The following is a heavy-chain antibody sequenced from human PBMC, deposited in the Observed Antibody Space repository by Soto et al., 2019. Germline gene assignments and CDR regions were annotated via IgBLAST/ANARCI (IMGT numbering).Heavy chain of an antibody. D-gene: IGHD4-17*01. Sequence: EVQLLESGGGLVQPGGSLRLSCAASGFTFSSYAMSWVRQAPGKGLEWVSAISGSGGSTYYADSVNGRFTISRDNAKNTRYLQMNSLRAEDTAVYYCAKRTVGWYFDLWGRGTLVTVSS. CDR3: AKRTVGWYFDL. CDR1: GFTFSSYA. CDR2: ISGSGGST. V-gene: IGHV3-23*01. J-gene: IGHJ2*01.